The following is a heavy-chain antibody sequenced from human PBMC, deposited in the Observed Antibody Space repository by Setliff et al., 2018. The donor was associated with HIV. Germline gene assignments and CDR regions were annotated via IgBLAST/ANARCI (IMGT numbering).Heavy chain of an antibody. Sequence: GASVKVSCKASGYTFTSYHINWVRQAAGQGLEWMGWMNPNSGNTGYAQKFQGRVTMTRTTSISTAYMELSSLRSEGTAVYYCAIDSDGGNLEYWGQGTLVTVSS. CDR3: AIDSDGGNLEY. V-gene: IGHV1-8*02. CDR2: MNPNSGNT. D-gene: IGHD2-15*01. J-gene: IGHJ4*02. CDR1: GYTFTSYH.